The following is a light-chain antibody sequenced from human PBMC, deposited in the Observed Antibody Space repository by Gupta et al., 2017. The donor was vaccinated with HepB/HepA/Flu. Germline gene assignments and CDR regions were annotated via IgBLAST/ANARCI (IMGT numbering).Light chain of an antibody. V-gene: IGLV2-18*01. CDR2: EVS. J-gene: IGLJ2*01. CDR3: SYTSRTTVV. CDR1: NSDIGSYNR. Sequence: QSALTQPSSVSGSPGQSVTISCTGTNSDIGSYNRVSWYQQPPGTAPKLMIYEVSNRPSGVPDRFSGSKSGNTASLTISGLQAEDEADYYCSYTSRTTVVFGGGTKVTVL.